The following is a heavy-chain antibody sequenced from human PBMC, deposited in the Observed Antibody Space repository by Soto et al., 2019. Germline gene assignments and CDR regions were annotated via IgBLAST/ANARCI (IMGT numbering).Heavy chain of an antibody. CDR2: ISSSGNTI. CDR1: GLTFSSYE. Sequence: PGGSLRLSCAASGLTFSSYEMNWVRQAPGKGLEWVSYISSSGNTIYYADSVKGRFTLSRDNAKKSLYLQMNSLRAEDTALYYCAREANDAFDPWGQGTLVTVSS. CDR3: AREANDAFDP. D-gene: IGHD1-1*01. J-gene: IGHJ5*02. V-gene: IGHV3-48*03.